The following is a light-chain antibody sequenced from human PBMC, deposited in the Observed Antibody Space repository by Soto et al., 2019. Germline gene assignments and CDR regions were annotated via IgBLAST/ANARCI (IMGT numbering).Light chain of an antibody. CDR2: RVI. J-gene: IGLJ3*02. CDR1: SSDIGRYDY. V-gene: IGLV2-14*03. CDR3: GSYTSATTGV. Sequence: QSVLTQPASVSGSPGQSITISCTGSSSDIGRYDYVSWYQQFPGKAPTLIIYRVINRPSGISDRFSGSKSGNSASLSISGLQPEDEATYFCGSYTSATTGVFGGGTQLTVL.